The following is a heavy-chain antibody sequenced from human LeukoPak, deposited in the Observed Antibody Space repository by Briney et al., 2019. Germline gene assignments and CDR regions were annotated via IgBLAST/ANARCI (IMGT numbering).Heavy chain of an antibody. J-gene: IGHJ4*02. Sequence: GGSLRLSCAASGFTFSSCAMHWVRQAPGKGLEWVAVISYDGSNKYYADSVKGRFTISRDNSKNTLYLQMNSLRAEDTAVYYCAREEYSSGWYGLLVYWGQGTLVTVSS. D-gene: IGHD6-19*01. CDR1: GFTFSSCA. CDR2: ISYDGSNK. CDR3: AREEYSSGWYGLLVY. V-gene: IGHV3-30-3*01.